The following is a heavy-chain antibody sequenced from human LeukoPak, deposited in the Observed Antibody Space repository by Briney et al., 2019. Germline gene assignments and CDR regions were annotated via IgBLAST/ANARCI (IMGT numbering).Heavy chain of an antibody. J-gene: IGHJ6*03. V-gene: IGHV3-48*01. CDR3: ARKLLRADYYYIDV. D-gene: IGHD4-23*01. Sequence: PGGSLRLSCAASGFTFSSYSMNWVRQAPGKGLEWVSYISSSSSPIYYADFVKGRSTISRDNAKNSLYLEMNSLTAEDTAVYYCARKLLRADYYYIDVWGKGTTVTVSS. CDR1: GFTFSSYS. CDR2: ISSSSSPI.